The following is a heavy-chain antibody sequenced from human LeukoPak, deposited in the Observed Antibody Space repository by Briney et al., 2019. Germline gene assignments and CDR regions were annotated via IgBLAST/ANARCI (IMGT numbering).Heavy chain of an antibody. Sequence: SETLSLTCTVSGGSISSHYWSWIRQPPGKGLEWIGYIYYSGGSNYNPSLKSRVTISVDTSKNQFSLKLSSVTAADTAVYYCARRDIVVVPAAIRTGGPYYYYYMDVWGKGTTVTVSS. CDR3: ARRDIVVVPAAIRTGGPYYYYYMDV. D-gene: IGHD2-2*02. J-gene: IGHJ6*03. CDR2: IYYSGGS. CDR1: GGSISSHY. V-gene: IGHV4-59*11.